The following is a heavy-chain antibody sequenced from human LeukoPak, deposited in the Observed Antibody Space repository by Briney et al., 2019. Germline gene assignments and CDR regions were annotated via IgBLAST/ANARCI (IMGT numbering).Heavy chain of an antibody. CDR3: ARDESDY. V-gene: IGHV3-23*01. Sequence: GGSLRLSCVASGITFSSYAMNWVRQAPGKGLEWVSNIHFRSGGTFYADSVKGQFTISKDTSKNTLYLQMSSLRADDTAVYYCARDESDYWGQGTLVTVSS. CDR2: IHFRSGGT. CDR1: GITFSSYA. J-gene: IGHJ4*02.